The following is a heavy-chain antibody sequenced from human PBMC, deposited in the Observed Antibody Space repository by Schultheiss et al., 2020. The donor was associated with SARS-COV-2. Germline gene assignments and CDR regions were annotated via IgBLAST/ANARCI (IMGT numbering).Heavy chain of an antibody. CDR2: IYYSGST. D-gene: IGHD5/OR15-5a*01. CDR3: ARGLYEDSIYYYYGMDV. V-gene: IGHV4-31*03. J-gene: IGHJ6*02. CDR1: GGSISSSSYN. Sequence: SETLSLTCTVSGGSISSSSYNWGWIRQHPGKGLEWIGYIYYSGSTYYNPSLKSRVTISVDTSKNQFSLKLSSVTAADTAVYYCARGLYEDSIYYYYGMDVWGQGTTVTVSS.